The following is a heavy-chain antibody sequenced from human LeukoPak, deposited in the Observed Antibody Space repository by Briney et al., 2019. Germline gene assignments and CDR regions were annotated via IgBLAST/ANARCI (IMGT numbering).Heavy chain of an antibody. J-gene: IGHJ4*02. V-gene: IGHV3-9*01. CDR2: ISWNSGSI. Sequence: GRSLRLSCAASGFTFDDYAMHWVRQAPGKGLEWVSGISWNSGSIGYADSVKGRFTISRDNAINSLYLQMNSLRAEDTAVYYCARDRGNSIVGSDFDSWGQGTLVTVSS. CDR1: GFTFDDYA. CDR3: ARDRGNSIVGSDFDS. D-gene: IGHD1-26*01.